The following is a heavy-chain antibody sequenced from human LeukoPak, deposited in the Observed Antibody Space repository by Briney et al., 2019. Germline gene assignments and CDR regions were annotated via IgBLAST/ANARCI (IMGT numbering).Heavy chain of an antibody. CDR3: ARGRTDYDYVWGSYRS. CDR1: GFTFSSYA. Sequence: GGSLRLSCAASGFTFSSYAMHWVRQAPGKGLEGVAIISYDGSNKYYADSVKGRFTISRDNAKNSLYLQMNSLRAEDTAVYYCARGRTDYDYVWGSYRSWGQGTLVTVSS. D-gene: IGHD3-16*02. CDR2: ISYDGSNK. J-gene: IGHJ4*02. V-gene: IGHV3-30-3*01.